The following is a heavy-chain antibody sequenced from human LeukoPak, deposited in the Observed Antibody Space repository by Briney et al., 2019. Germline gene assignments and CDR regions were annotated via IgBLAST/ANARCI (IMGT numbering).Heavy chain of an antibody. D-gene: IGHD6-13*01. CDR2: VNPNSGDT. V-gene: IGHV1-2*02. J-gene: IGHJ4*02. CDR3: ARVSTYSTSWYDLDY. CDR1: GYTFTGYY. Sequence: ASVKVSCKASGYTFTGYYMHWVRQAPGQGLVWMGWVNPNSGDTNYAQKFQGRVTMTRDTSISTAYMELSRLRSDDTAVYYCARVSTYSTSWYDLDYWGQGTLVTVSS.